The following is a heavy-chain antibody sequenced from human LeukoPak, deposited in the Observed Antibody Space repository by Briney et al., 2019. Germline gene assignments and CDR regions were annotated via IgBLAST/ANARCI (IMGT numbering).Heavy chain of an antibody. Sequence: PVGGLRLSCAASGFTLSSYAISSVRQAPGKGVEGVSAISGSGGRTTYAASVKGRFTISRGNSKNTLYLQMNILTAEATAAYYFSKDLSAQMGYRGWYFDYWGQGTLVTVST. CDR1: GFTLSSYA. CDR3: SKDLSAQMGYRGWYFDY. D-gene: IGHD3-16*02. CDR2: ISGSGGRT. V-gene: IGHV3-23*01. J-gene: IGHJ4*02.